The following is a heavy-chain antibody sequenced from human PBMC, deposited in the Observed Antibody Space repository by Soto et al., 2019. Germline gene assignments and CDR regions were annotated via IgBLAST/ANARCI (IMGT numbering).Heavy chain of an antibody. J-gene: IGHJ4*02. Sequence: PGGSLRLSCAASGFSFSSYSMNWVRQAPGKGLEWVSYISSSSYTMIYADSVKGRFTISRDNSKNTLYLQMNSLRAEDTAVYYCAKDRDYYYDSSGWGQGTLVTVSS. V-gene: IGHV3-48*01. CDR3: AKDRDYYYDSSG. CDR2: ISSSSYTM. D-gene: IGHD3-22*01. CDR1: GFSFSSYS.